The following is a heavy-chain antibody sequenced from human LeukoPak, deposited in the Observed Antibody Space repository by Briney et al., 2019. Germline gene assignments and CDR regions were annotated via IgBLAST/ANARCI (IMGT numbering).Heavy chain of an antibody. CDR1: GLTVSSSH. D-gene: IGHD6-6*01. CDR2: IYSGGST. CDR3: ARCVAARPSYFDL. V-gene: IGHV3-53*01. J-gene: IGHJ4*02. Sequence: GGSLRVSCAVSGLTVSSSHMTWVRQVPGKGLEWVSVIYSGGSTDYADSVKGRFTISRDNSKNTVYLQMNSLRAEDTAVYYCARCVAARPSYFDLWGQGTLVTVSS.